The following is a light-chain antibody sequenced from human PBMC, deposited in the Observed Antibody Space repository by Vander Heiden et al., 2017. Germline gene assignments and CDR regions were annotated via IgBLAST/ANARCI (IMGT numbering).Light chain of an antibody. J-gene: IGKJ4*01. CDR2: WAS. Sequence: DIVMTQSPDSLAVSLGERATINCKARQSVFDSSTNKNYLAWYQQKPGQPPKLLISWASTRESGVPERFSGSGSGTDFTLTICSLQAEDVAVYYCQQFHTSPLTFGGGTKVEMK. CDR3: QQFHTSPLT. CDR1: QSVFDSSTNKNY. V-gene: IGKV4-1*01.